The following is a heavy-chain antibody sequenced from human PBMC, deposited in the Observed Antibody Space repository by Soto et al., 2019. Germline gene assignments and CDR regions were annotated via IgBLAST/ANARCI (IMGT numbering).Heavy chain of an antibody. V-gene: IGHV3-30*18. CDR3: AKVGCSGGSCYSGDY. J-gene: IGHJ4*02. Sequence: GGSLRLSCAASGFTFSSYGMHWVRQAPGKGLEWVAVISYDGSNKYYADSVKGRFTISRDNSKNTLYLQMNSLRAEDTAVYYCAKVGCSGGSCYSGDYWGQGTLVTVSS. CDR1: GFTFSSYG. CDR2: ISYDGSNK. D-gene: IGHD2-15*01.